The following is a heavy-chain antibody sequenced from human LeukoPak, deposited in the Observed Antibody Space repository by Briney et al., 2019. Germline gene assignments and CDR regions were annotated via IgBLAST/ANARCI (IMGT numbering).Heavy chain of an antibody. Sequence: ASVNVSFKASGYTFTIYGISWVRQAPGQGLEWMGWISAYNGNTNYAQKLQGRVTMTTDTSTSTAYMELRSLRSDDTAVYYCARGGYSSGYYKPLYYFDYWGQGTLVTVSS. CDR2: ISAYNGNT. CDR1: GYTFTIYG. CDR3: ARGGYSSGYYKPLYYFDY. J-gene: IGHJ4*02. V-gene: IGHV1-18*01. D-gene: IGHD3-22*01.